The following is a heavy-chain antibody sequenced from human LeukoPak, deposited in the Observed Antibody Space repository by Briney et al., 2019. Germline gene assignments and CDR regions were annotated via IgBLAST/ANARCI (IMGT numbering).Heavy chain of an antibody. D-gene: IGHD3-22*01. V-gene: IGHV4-30-2*01. Sequence: SETLSLTCAVSGGSISSGGYSWSWIRQPPGKGLEWIGYIYHSESTYYNPSLKSRVTISVDRSKNQFSLKLSSVTAADTAVYYCAVVVKRGAFDIWGQGTMVTVSS. J-gene: IGHJ3*02. CDR2: IYHSEST. CDR1: GGSISSGGYS. CDR3: AVVVKRGAFDI.